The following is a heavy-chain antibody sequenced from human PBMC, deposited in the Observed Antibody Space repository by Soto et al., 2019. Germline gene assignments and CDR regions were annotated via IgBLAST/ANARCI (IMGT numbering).Heavy chain of an antibody. D-gene: IGHD3-22*01. CDR2: IYYSGST. CDR1: GGSICSGGYY. J-gene: IGHJ4*02. CDR3: ARGGWSDYYDSGGPVLWV. V-gene: IGHV4-31*03. Sequence: PSVTLSLTCTVSGGSICSGGYYWSWIRQHSGTGLEWIGYIYYSGSTYYTPSLKSRVTISVDTSKNQFSLKLESVTAADTAVYFCARGGWSDYYDSGGPVLWVWGQGTLVTVSS.